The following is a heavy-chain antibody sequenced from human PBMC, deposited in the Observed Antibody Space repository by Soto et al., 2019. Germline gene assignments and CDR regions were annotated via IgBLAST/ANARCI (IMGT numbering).Heavy chain of an antibody. D-gene: IGHD5-18*01. Sequence: SETLSLTCAGSGASMGGSYWCWLRLPPGKPMEWIGYVHDSWGAAYNPSLRSRVAISLDTSKSQFSLSLTSVSATDTAMYYCVRQGYGPLHGLVDVWGQGTTVT. J-gene: IGHJ6*02. V-gene: IGHV4-59*08. CDR3: VRQGYGPLHGLVDV. CDR2: VHDSWGA. CDR1: GASMGGSY.